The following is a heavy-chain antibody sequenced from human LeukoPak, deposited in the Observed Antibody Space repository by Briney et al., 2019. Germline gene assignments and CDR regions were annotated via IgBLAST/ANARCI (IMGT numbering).Heavy chain of an antibody. CDR2: IYHSGST. V-gene: IGHV4-30-2*06. CDR1: GGSISSGGYY. J-gene: IGHJ4*02. D-gene: IGHD2-21*01. CDR3: ARHVAIDWYYFDY. Sequence: SETLSLTCTVSGGSISSGGYYWSWIRQSPGKGLEWIGYIYHSGSTYYNPSLKSRVTISVDTSKNQFSLKLSSVTAADTAVYYCARHVAIDWYYFDYWGQGTLVTVSS.